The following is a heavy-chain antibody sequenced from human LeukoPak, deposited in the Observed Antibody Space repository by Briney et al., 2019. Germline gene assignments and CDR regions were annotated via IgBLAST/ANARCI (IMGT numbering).Heavy chain of an antibody. Sequence: GGSLRLSCAASGFTVSSNYMSWVRQAPGKGLEWVSVIYSGGSTYYADSVKGRFTISRDNSKNTLYLQMNSLRAEDTAGYYCARVGSGSYYLYFDYWGQGTLVTVSS. CDR1: GFTVSSNY. CDR3: ARVGSGSYYLYFDY. V-gene: IGHV3-53*01. CDR2: IYSGGST. D-gene: IGHD3-10*01. J-gene: IGHJ4*02.